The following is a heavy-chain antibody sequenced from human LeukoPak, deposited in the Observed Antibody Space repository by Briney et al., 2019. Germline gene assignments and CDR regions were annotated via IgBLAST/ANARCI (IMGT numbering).Heavy chain of an antibody. CDR1: GYTFTGYY. D-gene: IGHD2/OR15-2a*01. Sequence: ASVKVSCKASGYTFTGYYMHWVRQAPGQGLEWMGRINPNSGGTNYAQKFQGRVTMTRDTSISTAYMELSRLRSDDTAVYYCARDLSNPRYHFDYWGQGTLVTVSS. J-gene: IGHJ4*02. V-gene: IGHV1-2*06. CDR3: ARDLSNPRYHFDY. CDR2: INPNSGGT.